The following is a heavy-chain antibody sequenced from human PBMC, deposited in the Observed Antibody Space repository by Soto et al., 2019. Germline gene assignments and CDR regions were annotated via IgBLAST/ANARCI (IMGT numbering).Heavy chain of an antibody. Sequence: QLQLVQSGTEVKEPGSSVKVSCTASGGTFSTSSFVWVRQGPGQGLEWMGGIIPIFTRTNFAQKFQGRVTFSADESTRTTYMELRSLTSEDTAIYYCARDVVRSTAGDSWGQGPLVTVSS. D-gene: IGHD2-15*01. CDR1: GGTFSTSS. J-gene: IGHJ4*02. CDR2: IIPIFTRT. V-gene: IGHV1-69*01. CDR3: ARDVVRSTAGDS.